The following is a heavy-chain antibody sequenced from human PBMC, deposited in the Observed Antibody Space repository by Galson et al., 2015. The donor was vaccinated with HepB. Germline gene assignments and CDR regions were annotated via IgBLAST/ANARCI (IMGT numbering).Heavy chain of an antibody. CDR3: ARAVD. J-gene: IGHJ4*02. CDR1: GFSFRTEW. CDR2: IKEDGSEE. V-gene: IGHV3-7*01. Sequence: LRLSCAASGFSFRTEWMSWVRQAPGKGPEWVANIKEDGSEENYVDSVRGRFAISRDNAKNSMYLQMNSLRVEDTAVYYCARAVDWGQGTLVTVSS.